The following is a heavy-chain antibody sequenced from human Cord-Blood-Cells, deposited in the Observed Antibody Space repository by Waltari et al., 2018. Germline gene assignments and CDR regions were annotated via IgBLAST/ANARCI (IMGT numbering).Heavy chain of an antibody. V-gene: IGHV1-24*01. CDR3: ATDSTSVVPAANLFGFDP. CDR1: GYTLTELS. Sequence: QVQLVQSGAEVKKPGASVKVSCKVSGYTLTELSMHWVRQAPGKGLEWMGGFDPEDGETIYAQKFQGRVTMTEDTSTDTAYMELSSLRSEDTAVYYCATDSTSVVPAANLFGFDPWGQGTLVTVSS. CDR2: FDPEDGET. J-gene: IGHJ5*02. D-gene: IGHD2-2*01.